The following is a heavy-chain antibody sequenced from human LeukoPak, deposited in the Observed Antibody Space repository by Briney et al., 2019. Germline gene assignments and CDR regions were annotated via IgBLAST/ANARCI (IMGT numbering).Heavy chain of an antibody. CDR1: GFTFSSYG. D-gene: IGHD2-21*02. V-gene: IGHV3-30*18. CDR3: AKPGGALCGGDCYSYYFDS. Sequence: GGSLRLSCAASGFTFSSYGLHWVRQPPGRGLEWVALTSYDGTYKYYADSVKGRFTVSRDNSKSTLYLQMNGLRPEDTAVYYCAKPGGALCGGDCYSYYFDSWGQGAPVTVSS. CDR2: TSYDGTYK. J-gene: IGHJ4*02.